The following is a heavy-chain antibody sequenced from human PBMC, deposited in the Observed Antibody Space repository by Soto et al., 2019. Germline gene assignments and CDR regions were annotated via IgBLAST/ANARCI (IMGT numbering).Heavy chain of an antibody. V-gene: IGHV4-39*01. J-gene: IGHJ5*02. CDR2: IYYSGST. D-gene: IGHD3-9*01. Sequence: SETLSLTCTVSGGSISSSSYYWGWIRQPPGKGLEWIGSIYYSGSTYYNPSLKSRVTISVDTSKNQFSLKLSSVTAADTAVYYCARAYDILTGYYGNWFDPWGQGTLVTVSS. CDR1: GGSISSSSYY. CDR3: ARAYDILTGYYGNWFDP.